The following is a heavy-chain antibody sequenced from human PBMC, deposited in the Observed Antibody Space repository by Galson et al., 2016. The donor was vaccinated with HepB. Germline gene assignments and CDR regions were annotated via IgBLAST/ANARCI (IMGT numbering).Heavy chain of an antibody. CDR3: AIPRGYRYSMDV. D-gene: IGHD5-18*01. CDR2: IYSGGSR. CDR1: GLTVSANY. J-gene: IGHJ6*02. Sequence: SLRLSCAASGLTVSANYMSWVRQAPGKGLEWVAVIYSGGSRYYADFVKGRFTISRHNSNNNLYLQMNSLRPEDTAVYFCAIPRGYRYSMDVWGQGTTVTVSS. V-gene: IGHV3-53*04.